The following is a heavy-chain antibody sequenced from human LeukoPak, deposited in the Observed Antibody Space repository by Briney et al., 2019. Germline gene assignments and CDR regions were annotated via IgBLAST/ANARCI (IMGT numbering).Heavy chain of an antibody. J-gene: IGHJ3*02. CDR3: ARLEWELDAFDI. V-gene: IGHV4-4*07. CDR2: VYTSGST. CDR1: GGSISSYY. D-gene: IGHD1-26*01. Sequence: SETLSLTGTVSGGSISSYYWSWIRQPAGKGLEWSGRVYTSGSTNYNPSLKSRVTMSVDTSKNQFSLKLSSVTAADTAVYYCARLEWELDAFDIWGQGTMVSVSS.